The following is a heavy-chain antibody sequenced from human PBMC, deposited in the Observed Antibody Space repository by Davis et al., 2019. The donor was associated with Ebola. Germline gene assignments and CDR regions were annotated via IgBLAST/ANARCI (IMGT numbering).Heavy chain of an antibody. CDR2: IYHSGST. D-gene: IGHD6-6*01. CDR1: GGSISSSNW. J-gene: IGHJ5*01. V-gene: IGHV4-4*02. CDR3: ARVVQKVVRLDS. Sequence: SETLSLTCAVSGGSISSSNWWSWVRQPPGKGLEWIGEIYHSGSTNYNPSLKSRVTISVDKSKNQFSLKMNSVTAADTAVYYCARVVQKVVRLDSWGQGTLVTVSS.